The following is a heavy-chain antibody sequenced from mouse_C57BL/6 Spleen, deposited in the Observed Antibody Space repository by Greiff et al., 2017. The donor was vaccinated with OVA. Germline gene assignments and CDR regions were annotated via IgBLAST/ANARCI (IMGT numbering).Heavy chain of an antibody. D-gene: IGHD1-1*01. Sequence: EVKLVESGEGLVKPGGSLKLSCAASGFTFSSYAMSWVRQTPEKRLEWVAYISSGGDYIYYADTVKGRFTISRDNARNTLYLQMSSLKSEDTAMYYCTRESDYYGSSYRAWFAYWGQGTLVTVSA. CDR1: GFTFSSYA. CDR2: ISSGGDYI. V-gene: IGHV5-9-1*02. CDR3: TRESDYYGSSYRAWFAY. J-gene: IGHJ3*01.